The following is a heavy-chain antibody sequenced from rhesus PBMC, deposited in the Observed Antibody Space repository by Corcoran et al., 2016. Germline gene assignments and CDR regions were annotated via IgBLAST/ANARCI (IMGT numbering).Heavy chain of an antibody. Sequence: QVLLQESGPGLVKPSEILSLSCAVSGGSINDNYYWNWIRQPPGKGLEWIGNFYGSVGRTYANPSIKGRVTISKDPSKSQFTLKLNYVTAADTAVYYCVRKSIIAAGALDVWGRGVLVIVSS. D-gene: IGHD6-31*01. J-gene: IGHJ5-2*02. V-gene: IGHV4S9*01. CDR3: VRKSIIAAGALDV. CDR1: GGSINDNYY. CDR2: FYGSVGRT.